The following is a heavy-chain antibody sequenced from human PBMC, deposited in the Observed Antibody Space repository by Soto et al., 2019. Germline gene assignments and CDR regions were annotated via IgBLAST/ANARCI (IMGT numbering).Heavy chain of an antibody. D-gene: IGHD6-19*01. V-gene: IGHV2-5*02. CDR1: GFSISNSGVG. Sequence: ITLKESGPPLVKPTQTLTVTCTFSGFSISNSGVGVGWIRQPPGKALEWLALIYWDDDKRYSPSLKSRLTITKDTSKNQVVLTMTNMDPVDTATYYCVHRVAVGGTAWFDPWGQGTLVTVSS. J-gene: IGHJ5*02. CDR2: IYWDDDK. CDR3: VHRVAVGGTAWFDP.